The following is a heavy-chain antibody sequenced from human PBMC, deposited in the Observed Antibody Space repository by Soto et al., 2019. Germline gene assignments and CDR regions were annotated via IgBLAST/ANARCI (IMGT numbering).Heavy chain of an antibody. V-gene: IGHV3-23*01. D-gene: IGHD2-21*02. CDR2: ISGSGGST. Sequence: EVQLLESGGGLVQPGGSLRLSCAASGFTFSSYAMSWVRQAPGKGLEWVSAISGSGGSTYYADSVKGRFTISRDNSKYTLYLQMNSLRAEDTAVYYCAKDLSAIVVVTAILAFDIWGQGTMVTVSS. CDR3: AKDLSAIVVVTAILAFDI. J-gene: IGHJ3*02. CDR1: GFTFSSYA.